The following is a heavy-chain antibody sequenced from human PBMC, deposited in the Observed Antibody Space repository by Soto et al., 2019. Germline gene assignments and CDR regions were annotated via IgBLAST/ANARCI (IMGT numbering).Heavy chain of an antibody. CDR3: ARGGTSGWLKGAYDV. D-gene: IGHD6-19*01. CDR2: FIPMFGIP. J-gene: IGHJ3*01. Sequence: QVQLVQSGAEVKKPGSSVRVSCRASGGTLNKHAITWVRRAPGLGLEWLGGFIPMFGIPNYPQKFQGRVTITADDSTNTSHMELNSLTSDDADVYYCARGGTSGWLKGAYDVWGQGTMVTVSS. CDR1: GGTLNKHA. V-gene: IGHV1-69*01.